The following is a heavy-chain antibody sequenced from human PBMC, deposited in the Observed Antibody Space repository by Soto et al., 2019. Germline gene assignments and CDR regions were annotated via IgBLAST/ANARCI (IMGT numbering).Heavy chain of an antibody. J-gene: IGHJ4*01. V-gene: IGHV1-2*02. D-gene: IGHD2-2*01. CDR1: GYTFTGYY. CDR3: ARDRGYCSSNCCWNLDH. Sequence: QVQLVQSGAEVKKPGASVKVSCKAAGYTFTGYYMHWVRQAPGQGLEWMGWINPKSGGTNYAQKFQGRVTMTRDTSISTAYMELSRLRSDDTAVYYCARDRGYCSSNCCWNLDHWGHGTMVTVSS. CDR2: INPKSGGT.